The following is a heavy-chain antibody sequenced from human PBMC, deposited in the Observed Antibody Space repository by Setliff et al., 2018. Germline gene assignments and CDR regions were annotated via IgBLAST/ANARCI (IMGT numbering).Heavy chain of an antibody. D-gene: IGHD5-18*01. V-gene: IGHV3-48*04. Sequence: GGSLRLSCAASGLTFSSYSMNWVRQAPGKGLEWVSYISSSSTIYYADSVKGRFTISRDNAKNSLYLQMNSLRAEDTAMYYCARDLDTAMTRGAFDIWGQGTMVTVSS. CDR3: ARDLDTAMTRGAFDI. CDR1: GLTFSSYS. CDR2: ISSSSTI. J-gene: IGHJ3*02.